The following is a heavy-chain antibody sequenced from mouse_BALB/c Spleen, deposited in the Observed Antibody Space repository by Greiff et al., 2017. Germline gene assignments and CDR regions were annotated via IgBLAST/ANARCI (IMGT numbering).Heavy chain of an antibody. CDR2: IWAGGST. CDR1: GFSLTSYG. V-gene: IGHV2-9*02. CDR3: ARSIYYGNYGAY. D-gene: IGHD2-1*01. J-gene: IGHJ3*01. Sequence: VKLQESGPGLVAPSQSLSITCTVSGFSLTSYGVHWVRQPPGKGLEWLGVIWAGGSTNYNSALMSRLSISKDNSKSQVFLKMNSLQTDDTAMYYCARSIYYGNYGAYWGQGTLVTVSA.